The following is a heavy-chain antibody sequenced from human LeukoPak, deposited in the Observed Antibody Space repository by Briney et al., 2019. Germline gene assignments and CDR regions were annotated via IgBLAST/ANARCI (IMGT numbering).Heavy chain of an antibody. CDR2: ISSSSSYI. Sequence: GGSLRLSCAASGFTFSTYSMNWVRQAPGKGLEWVSSISSSSSYIYYADSVKGRFTISRDNAKNSLYLQMNSLRAEDTAVYYCARVMYSSFGLGYYYYYMDVWGKGTTVTVSS. J-gene: IGHJ6*03. V-gene: IGHV3-21*01. D-gene: IGHD6-6*01. CDR3: ARVMYSSFGLGYYYYYMDV. CDR1: GFTFSTYS.